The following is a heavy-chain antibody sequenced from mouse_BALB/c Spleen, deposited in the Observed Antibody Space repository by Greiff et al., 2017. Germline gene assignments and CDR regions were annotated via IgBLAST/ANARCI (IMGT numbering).Heavy chain of an antibody. Sequence: EVKLVESGGGLVKPGGSLKLSCAASGFTFSSYAMSWVRQTPEKRLEWVATISSGGSYTYYPDSVKGRFTISRDNAKNTLYLQMSSLRSEDTAMYYCARHSNRDYDGVYYAMDYWGQGTSVTVSS. V-gene: IGHV5-9-3*01. D-gene: IGHD2-4*01. CDR3: ARHSNRDYDGVYYAMDY. J-gene: IGHJ4*01. CDR1: GFTFSSYA. CDR2: ISSGGSYT.